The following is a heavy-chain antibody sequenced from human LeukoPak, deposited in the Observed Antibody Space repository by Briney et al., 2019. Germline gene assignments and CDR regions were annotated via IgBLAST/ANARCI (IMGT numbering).Heavy chain of an antibody. J-gene: IGHJ5*02. V-gene: IGHV1-8*03. CDR2: MNPNSGNT. D-gene: IGHD3-10*01. CDR3: VRMTVRGVISP. CDR1: GYTFTNHD. Sequence: ASVKVSCKASGYTFTNHDINWVRQATGQGLEWRGWMNPNSGNTGYSQKFQGRLTITRDTSISTAYMELSSLRSDDTAVYYCVRMTVRGVISPWGQGTRVTVSS.